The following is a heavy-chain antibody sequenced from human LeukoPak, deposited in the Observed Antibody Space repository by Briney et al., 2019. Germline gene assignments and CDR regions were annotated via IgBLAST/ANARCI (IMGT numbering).Heavy chain of an antibody. J-gene: IGHJ6*03. Sequence: SETLSLTCAVYGGSFSGYYWSWLRQPPGKGLEWIGEINHSGSTNYNTSLKSRVTISVDPSKNQFSLKLSSVTAADTAVYYCARGRGGYYCYYMDVWGKGTTVTVSS. D-gene: IGHD2-15*01. CDR3: ARGRGGYYCYYMDV. CDR2: INHSGST. V-gene: IGHV4-34*01. CDR1: GGSFSGYY.